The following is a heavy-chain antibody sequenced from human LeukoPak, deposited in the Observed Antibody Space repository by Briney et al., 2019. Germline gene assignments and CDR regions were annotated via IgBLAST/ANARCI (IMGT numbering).Heavy chain of an antibody. J-gene: IGHJ4*02. D-gene: IGHD3-22*01. CDR1: GGSISSSSYY. V-gene: IGHV4-39*07. Sequence: KPSETLSLTCTVSGGSISSSSYYWGWIRQPPGKGLEWIGNIYRRGSTHYNPSLKSRVTISMDTSKNQFSLKLSSVTAADTAVYYCARDVRNYYDSSGYYLFDYWGQGTLVTVSS. CDR3: ARDVRNYYDSSGYYLFDY. CDR2: IYRRGST.